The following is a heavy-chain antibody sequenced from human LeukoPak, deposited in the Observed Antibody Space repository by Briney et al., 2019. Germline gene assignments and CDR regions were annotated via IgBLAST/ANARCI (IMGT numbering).Heavy chain of an antibody. J-gene: IGHJ4*02. V-gene: IGHV3-21*01. D-gene: IGHD4-17*01. CDR1: GFTFSSYS. Sequence: GGSLRLSCAASGFTFSSYSMNWVRQAPGKGLEWVSSISSSSSYIYYADSVKGRFTISRDNAKNSLYLQMNSLKAEDTAVYYCARAGDYGDCYDYWGQGTLVTVSS. CDR2: ISSSSSYI. CDR3: ARAGDYGDCYDY.